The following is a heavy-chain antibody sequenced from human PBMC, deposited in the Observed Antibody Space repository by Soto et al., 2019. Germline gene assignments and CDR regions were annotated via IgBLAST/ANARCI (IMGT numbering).Heavy chain of an antibody. CDR3: ARDWSYYDSSGSLYHYDYGMDV. CDR2: VIPIFGTA. D-gene: IGHD3-22*01. V-gene: IGHV1-69*13. Sequence: EASVKVSCKASGCTCSSYAISWVRQAPGQGLEWMGGVIPIFGTANYAQKFQGRVTITADESTSTAYMELSSLRSEDTAVYYCARDWSYYDSSGSLYHYDYGMDVWGQGTTVTVSS. J-gene: IGHJ6*02. CDR1: GCTCSSYA.